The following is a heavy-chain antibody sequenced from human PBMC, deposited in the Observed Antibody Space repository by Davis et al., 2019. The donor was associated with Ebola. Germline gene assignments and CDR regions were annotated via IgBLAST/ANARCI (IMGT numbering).Heavy chain of an antibody. D-gene: IGHD6-6*01. Sequence: SVKVSCKASGGTLSNYAISWVRQAPGQGLEWMGGIIPILGIANYAQKFQGRVTITADESTSTAYMELSSLRSEDTAVYYCASGLVRGESYWYFDLWGRGTLVTVSS. CDR2: IIPILGIA. CDR1: GGTLSNYA. CDR3: ASGLVRGESYWYFDL. J-gene: IGHJ2*01. V-gene: IGHV1-69*10.